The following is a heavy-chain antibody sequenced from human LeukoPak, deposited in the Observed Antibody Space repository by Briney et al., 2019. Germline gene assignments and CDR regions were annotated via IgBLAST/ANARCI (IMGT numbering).Heavy chain of an antibody. Sequence: PGGSLRLSCAASGFSFTSYAMSWVRQAPGKGLDWGSGISGSGTTIYYADSAKGRFTSSRDNSKNTLYLQMNSLRAEDTAVYYCAKEINHQWLVPLDAFDIWGQGTMVTVSS. CDR2: ISGSGTTI. D-gene: IGHD6-19*01. CDR1: GFSFTSYA. V-gene: IGHV3-23*01. CDR3: AKEINHQWLVPLDAFDI. J-gene: IGHJ3*02.